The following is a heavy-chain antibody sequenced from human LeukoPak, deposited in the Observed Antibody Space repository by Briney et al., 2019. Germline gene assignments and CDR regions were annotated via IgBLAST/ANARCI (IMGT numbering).Heavy chain of an antibody. D-gene: IGHD3-16*02. CDR1: GFTFSSYA. Sequence: PGGSLRLSCAASGFTFSSYAMSWVRQAPGKGLEWVSGISGSGGSTYYADSVKGRFTISRDNSKNTLYLQMDSLRAEDTAVYYCARSDIWGSYRFLDYWGQGALVTVSS. V-gene: IGHV3-23*01. J-gene: IGHJ4*02. CDR3: ARSDIWGSYRFLDY. CDR2: ISGSGGST.